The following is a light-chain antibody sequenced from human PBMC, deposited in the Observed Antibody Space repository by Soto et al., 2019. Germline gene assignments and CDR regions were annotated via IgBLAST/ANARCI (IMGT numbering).Light chain of an antibody. CDR1: SSDVGAYNY. V-gene: IGLV2-14*01. CDR2: DVS. J-gene: IGLJ2*01. CDR3: SSYTSNNFVV. Sequence: QSALTQPASVSGSPGQSITISCTGTSSDVGAYNYVSWYQQHPGKAPKFMIYDVSSRPSGVSNRFSGSKSGNTASLTISGLQAEDEADYYCSSYTSNNFVVFGGGTKLTVL.